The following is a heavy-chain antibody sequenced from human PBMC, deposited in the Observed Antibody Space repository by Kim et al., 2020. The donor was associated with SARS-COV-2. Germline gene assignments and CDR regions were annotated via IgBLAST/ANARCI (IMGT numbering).Heavy chain of an antibody. CDR3: ARERFEDYYYYYGMDV. J-gene: IGHJ6*02. D-gene: IGHD3-10*01. Sequence: PSLKSRGTLSVDTSKNPFSLKLSSVTAADTAVYYCARERFEDYYYYYGMDVWGQGTTVTVSS. V-gene: IGHV4-4*07.